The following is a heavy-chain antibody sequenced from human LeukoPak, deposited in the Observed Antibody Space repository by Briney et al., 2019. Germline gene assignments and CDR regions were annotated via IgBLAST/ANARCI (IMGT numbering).Heavy chain of an antibody. Sequence: GGSLRLSCAASGFMFTDYWMIWVRQAPWKGLEWVASIKQDGSEKYYVDSVKGRFTISRDNAKNSLYLQMNSLRAEDTAVYYCARDPGVIAAAGPFDYWGQGTLVTVSS. CDR3: ARDPGVIAAAGPFDY. CDR2: IKQDGSEK. V-gene: IGHV3-7*01. J-gene: IGHJ4*02. CDR1: GFMFTDYW. D-gene: IGHD6-13*01.